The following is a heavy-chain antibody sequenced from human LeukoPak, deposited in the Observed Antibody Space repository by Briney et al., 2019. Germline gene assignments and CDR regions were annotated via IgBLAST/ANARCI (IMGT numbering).Heavy chain of an antibody. D-gene: IGHD4-11*01. J-gene: IGHJ6*03. CDR3: ATTYSNYYYDYLDV. Sequence: SETLSLTCAVYSGSFSGYYWSWIRQPPEKGLEWIGEINHSGITNYNPSLKSRVTISVDRSKNQFSLKLSSVTAADTAVYYCATTYSNYYYDYLDVWGKGTTVTVSS. V-gene: IGHV4-34*01. CDR2: INHSGIT. CDR1: SGSFSGYY.